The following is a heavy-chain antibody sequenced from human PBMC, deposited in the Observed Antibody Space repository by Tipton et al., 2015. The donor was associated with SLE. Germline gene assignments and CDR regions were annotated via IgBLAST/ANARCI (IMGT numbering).Heavy chain of an antibody. CDR3: TRYCSHTTCSDSLGYYYMDV. Sequence: TLSLTCAVYGGSFSGYYWSWIRQPPGKGLEWIGEINHSGSTNYNPSLKSRVTISVDTSKNQFSLKLSSVTAADTAVYYCTRYCSHTTCSDSLGYYYMDVWGEGTTVTVSS. CDR1: GGSFSGYY. D-gene: IGHD2-2*01. V-gene: IGHV4-34*01. CDR2: INHSGST. J-gene: IGHJ6*03.